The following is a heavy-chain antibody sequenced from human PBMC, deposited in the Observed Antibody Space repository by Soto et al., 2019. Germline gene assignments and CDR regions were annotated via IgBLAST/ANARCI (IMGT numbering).Heavy chain of an antibody. D-gene: IGHD3-22*01. CDR1: GGSISSSSYY. J-gene: IGHJ4*02. CDR3: ARLMYYYDSSGYYPAFDY. CDR2: IYYSGST. Sequence: SETLSLTCTVSGGSISSSSYYWGWIRQPPGKGLEWIGSIYYSGSTYYNPSLKSRVTISVDTSKNQFSLKLSSVTAADTAVYYCARLMYYYDSSGYYPAFDYWGQGTLVTVS. V-gene: IGHV4-39*01.